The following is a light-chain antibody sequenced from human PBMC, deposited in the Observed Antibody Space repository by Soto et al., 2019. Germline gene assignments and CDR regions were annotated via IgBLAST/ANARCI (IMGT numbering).Light chain of an antibody. CDR1: QSVSSY. V-gene: IGKV3-11*01. Sequence: EIVLTQSPATLSLSPGERATHSCRASQSVSSYLAWYQQKPGQAPRLLIYDASNRATGIPARFSGSGSGTDFTLTISSLEPEDFAVYYCQQRSNWPPETFGQGTKVEIK. CDR3: QQRSNWPPET. J-gene: IGKJ1*01. CDR2: DAS.